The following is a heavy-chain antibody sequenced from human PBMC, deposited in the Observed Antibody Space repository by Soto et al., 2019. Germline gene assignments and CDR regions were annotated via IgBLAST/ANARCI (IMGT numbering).Heavy chain of an antibody. J-gene: IGHJ5*02. D-gene: IGHD2-8*01. CDR1: GGSISSGDYY. Sequence: QVQLQESGPGLVEPSQTLSLTCSVFGGSISSGDYYCSWIRQPPGKRLEWIVYVFYVGPTYYIPSLTSRDTMIVETSKNQFSLKLNPVTAADTAGYHCARVVRFCTSPSCRGRNWFDPWGKGSMVTVPS. CDR2: VFYVGPT. V-gene: IGHV4-30-4*01. CDR3: ARVVRFCTSPSCRGRNWFDP.